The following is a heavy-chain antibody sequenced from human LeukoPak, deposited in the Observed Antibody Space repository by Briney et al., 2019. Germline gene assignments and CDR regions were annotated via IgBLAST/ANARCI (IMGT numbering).Heavy chain of an antibody. J-gene: IGHJ4*02. CDR2: IQYNGNT. CDR3: ARVLIDSSGWYHFDS. Sequence: PSETLSLTCTVSGDSISGYYWSRIRQPPGKGLEWIGLIQYNGNTNYNPSLKSRITISVDTSNNDFSLNVRSVTAADTAVYYCARVLIDSSGWYHFDSWGQGTLVTVSS. CDR1: GDSISGYY. D-gene: IGHD6-19*01. V-gene: IGHV4-59*01.